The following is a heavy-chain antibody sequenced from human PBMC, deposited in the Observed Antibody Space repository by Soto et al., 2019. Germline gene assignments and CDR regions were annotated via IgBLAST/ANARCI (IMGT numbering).Heavy chain of an antibody. J-gene: IGHJ5*02. V-gene: IGHV4-39*01. CDR3: ARTYYDFWSGYLNWFDP. CDR1: GGSISSGGYY. D-gene: IGHD3-3*01. Sequence: SETLSLTCTVSGGSISSGGYYWGWIRQPPGKGLEWIGSIYYTGSTHYNPTLKSRVTISVDTSKNQFSLKLSSVTAADTAVYYCARTYYDFWSGYLNWFDPWGQGTLVTVSS. CDR2: IYYTGST.